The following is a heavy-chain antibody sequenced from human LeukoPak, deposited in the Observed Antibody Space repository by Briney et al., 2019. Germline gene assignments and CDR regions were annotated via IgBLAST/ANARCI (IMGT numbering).Heavy chain of an antibody. Sequence: ASVKVSCKTSGYPFTKWEINWVRQAAGQGLEWLGWVHPDNGNTYYAQRFRGRVIMSRDTSTTTAYTELSGLRSNDTAVYFCATGPRNDPWGQGTLVTVSS. CDR2: VHPDNGNT. D-gene: IGHD1-14*01. V-gene: IGHV1-8*01. CDR3: ATGPRNDP. J-gene: IGHJ5*02. CDR1: GYPFTKWE.